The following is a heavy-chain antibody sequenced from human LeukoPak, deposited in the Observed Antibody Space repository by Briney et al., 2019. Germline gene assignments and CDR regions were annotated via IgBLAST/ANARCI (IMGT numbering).Heavy chain of an antibody. CDR2: IKSDGSTT. CDR3: ARELPFDL. Sequence: GGSLRLSCAASGFTFSSYWTHWVRQAPGKGLVWVSRIKSDGSTTNYADSVKGRFTISRDDAKNTLYLQMNSLRAEDTAVYYCARELPFDLWGRGTLVTVSS. D-gene: IGHD2-21*01. J-gene: IGHJ2*01. CDR1: GFTFSSYW. V-gene: IGHV3-74*01.